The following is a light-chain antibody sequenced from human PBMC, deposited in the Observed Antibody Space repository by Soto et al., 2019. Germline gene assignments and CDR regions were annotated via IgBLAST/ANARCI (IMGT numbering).Light chain of an antibody. J-gene: IGLJ3*02. CDR1: SGDVAIYDL. CDR3: SSYAGTVTLV. Sequence: QSVLTQPASVSGSPGQSITISCTGTSGDVAIYDLVSWYQQYPGKAPQLIIYEVTKRPSGVSNRFSGSKSGNTASLTISGLQAVDEGDYYCSSYAGTVTLVFGGGTKLTVL. V-gene: IGLV2-23*02. CDR2: EVT.